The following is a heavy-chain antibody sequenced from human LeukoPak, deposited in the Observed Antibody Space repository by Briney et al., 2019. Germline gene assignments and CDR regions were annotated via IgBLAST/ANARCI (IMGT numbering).Heavy chain of an antibody. CDR2: ISSSSSYI. CDR1: GFTFSSYS. CDR3: AREVSNWYRRFDP. Sequence: GGSLRLSCAASGFTFSSYSMNWVRQAPGKGLEWVSSISSSSSYIYYADSVKGRFTISRDNAKNSLYLQMNSLRAEDTAVYYCAREVSNWYRRFDPWGQGTLVTVSS. V-gene: IGHV3-21*06. J-gene: IGHJ5*02. D-gene: IGHD6-13*01.